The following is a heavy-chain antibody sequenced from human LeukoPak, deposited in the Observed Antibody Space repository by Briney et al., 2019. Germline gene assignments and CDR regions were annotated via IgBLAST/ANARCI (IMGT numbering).Heavy chain of an antibody. Sequence: SSEKLSCKPSGATLNSDAMGWVLDVRGQRLEWIEGIIPIFGTANYAQKFQGRVTITADKSTSTAYMELSSLRSEDTAVYYCARVGPYFDYWGQGTLVTVSS. CDR1: GATLNSDA. CDR2: IIPIFGTA. J-gene: IGHJ4*02. CDR3: ARVGPYFDY. V-gene: IGHV1-69*06.